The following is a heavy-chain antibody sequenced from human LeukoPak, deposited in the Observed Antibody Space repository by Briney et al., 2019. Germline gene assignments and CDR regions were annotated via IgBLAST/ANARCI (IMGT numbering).Heavy chain of an antibody. CDR2: INPSGGST. D-gene: IGHD6-19*01. CDR3: ARDRASYSSGWGEDWSDP. Sequence: ASVKVSCKASGYTFTSYYMHWVRQAPGQGLEWMGIINPSGGSTSYAQKFQGRVTMTRDMFTSTVYMELSSLRSEDTAVYYCARDRASYSSGWGEDWSDPWGQGTLVTVSS. V-gene: IGHV1-46*01. CDR1: GYTFTSYY. J-gene: IGHJ5*02.